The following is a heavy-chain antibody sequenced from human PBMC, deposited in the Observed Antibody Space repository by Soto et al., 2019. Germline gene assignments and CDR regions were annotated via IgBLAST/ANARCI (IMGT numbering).Heavy chain of an antibody. CDR1: GGSISSYY. V-gene: IGHV4-59*01. CDR3: ARASTTVVTDWFDP. Sequence: SETLSLTCTVSGGSISSYYWSWIRQPPGKGLEWIGYIYYSGSTNYNHSLKSRVTISVDTSKNQFSLKLSTVTAADTAVYYCARASTTVVTDWFDPWGQGTLGTV. D-gene: IGHD4-17*01. J-gene: IGHJ5*02. CDR2: IYYSGST.